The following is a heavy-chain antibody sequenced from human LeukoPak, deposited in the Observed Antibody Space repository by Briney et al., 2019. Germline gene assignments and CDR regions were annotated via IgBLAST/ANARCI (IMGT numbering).Heavy chain of an antibody. CDR3: ARDSSTWWFDY. Sequence: PSETLSLACTVSGASLSSGAYYWSWIRQHPGKGLECIGYIYYSGSTYYNPSLNSRVTISVDTSKNQFSLNLRSVTAADTAVYYCARDSSTWWFDYWGQGTLVTVSS. V-gene: IGHV4-31*03. CDR1: GASLSSGAYY. D-gene: IGHD6-13*01. J-gene: IGHJ4*02. CDR2: IYYSGST.